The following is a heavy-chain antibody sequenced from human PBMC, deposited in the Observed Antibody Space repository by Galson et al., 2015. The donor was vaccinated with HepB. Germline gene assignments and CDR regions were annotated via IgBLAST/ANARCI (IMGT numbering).Heavy chain of an antibody. Sequence: TCTVSGDSISSGGYYWSWIRQHPGKGLEWIGYIHYSGSIYYNPSLKSRVTISVDTSKNQLSLKLSSVTAADTAVYYCARAFLAYSSSWPPAYWGQGTLVTVSS. CDR2: IHYSGSI. CDR1: GDSISSGGYY. D-gene: IGHD6-13*01. CDR3: ARAFLAYSSSWPPAY. V-gene: IGHV4-31*03. J-gene: IGHJ4*02.